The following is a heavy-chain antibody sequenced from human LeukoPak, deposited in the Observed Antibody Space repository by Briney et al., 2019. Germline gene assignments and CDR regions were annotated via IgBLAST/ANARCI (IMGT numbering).Heavy chain of an antibody. V-gene: IGHV4-4*07. J-gene: IGHJ4*02. CDR1: GGSISSYY. Sequence: ASETLSLTCTVSGGSISSYYWSWIRQPAGKGLEWIGRIYTSGSTNYNPSLKSRVTLSVDTSKNQFSLKLSSVTTADTAVYYCARDPLWFEELDYWGQGTLVTVSS. CDR2: IYTSGST. CDR3: ARDPLWFEELDY. D-gene: IGHD3-10*01.